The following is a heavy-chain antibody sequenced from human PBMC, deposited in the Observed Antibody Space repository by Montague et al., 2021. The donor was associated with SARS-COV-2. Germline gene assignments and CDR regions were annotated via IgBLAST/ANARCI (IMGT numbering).Heavy chain of an antibody. CDR2: IYASGST. CDR3: VRDGGNWYYFDD. D-gene: IGHD3-16*01. Sequence: SETLSLTCSISGVSITSYYWSWVRQPAGKGLEWIGHIYASGSTNYSPSLKSRVRLSIDNPKNQFSLKLESLTAADTAVYYCVRDGGNWYYFDDWGQGTLVTVTP. V-gene: IGHV4-4*07. CDR1: GVSITSYY. J-gene: IGHJ4*02.